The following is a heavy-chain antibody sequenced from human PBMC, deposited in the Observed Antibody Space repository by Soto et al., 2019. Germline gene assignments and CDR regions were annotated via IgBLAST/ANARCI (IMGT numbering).Heavy chain of an antibody. J-gene: IGHJ5*02. CDR2: ISWNSGSI. CDR3: AKDMGYCSSTSCYTGFDP. V-gene: IGHV3-9*01. Sequence: GGSLRLSCAASGFTFDDYAMHWVRQAPGKGLEWVSGISWNSGSIGYADSVKGRFTISRDNAKNSLYLQMNSLRAEDTALYYCAKDMGYCSSTSCYTGFDPWGQGTLVTVSS. D-gene: IGHD2-2*02. CDR1: GFTFDDYA.